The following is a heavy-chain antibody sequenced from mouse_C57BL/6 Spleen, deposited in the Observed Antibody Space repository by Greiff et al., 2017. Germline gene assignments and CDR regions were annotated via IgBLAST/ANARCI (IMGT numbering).Heavy chain of an antibody. CDR1: GFSLTSSA. CDR2: IWTGGGT. J-gene: IGHJ3*01. CDR3: ARNSDYAAWFAY. Sequence: VQGVESGPGLVAPSQSLSITCTVSGFSLTSSAISWVRQPPGQGLEWLGVIWTGGGTNYNSALKSRLSISKDNSKSPVFLKMNSLHTDDTARYYCARNSDYAAWFAYWGQGTLVTVSA. D-gene: IGHD2-4*01. V-gene: IGHV2-9-1*01.